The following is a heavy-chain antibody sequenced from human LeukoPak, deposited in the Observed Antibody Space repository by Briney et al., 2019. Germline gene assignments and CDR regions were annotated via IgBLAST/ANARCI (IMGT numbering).Heavy chain of an antibody. CDR3: ARDGCYSSTSCYFGDNYYYMDV. J-gene: IGHJ6*03. CDR1: GYTFTSNF. D-gene: IGHD2-2*01. Sequence: ASVKVSCKTSGYTFTSNFMHWVRQAPGQGLEWMGIINPSGGTTSYAQKFQGRLTMTRDMSTSTVYMELSSLRSEDTAVYYCARDGCYSSTSCYFGDNYYYMDVWGKGTTVTVSS. V-gene: IGHV1-46*01. CDR2: INPSGGTT.